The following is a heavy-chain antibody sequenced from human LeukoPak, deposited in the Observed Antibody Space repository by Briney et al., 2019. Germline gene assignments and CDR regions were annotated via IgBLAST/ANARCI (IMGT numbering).Heavy chain of an antibody. Sequence: SETLSLTCAVYGGSFSGYYWSWIRQPPGKGLEWIGEINHSGSTNYNPSLKSRVTISVETSKNQFSLKLSSVTAADTAVYYCARRASRGNYGDYYYFDYWGQGTLVTVSS. CDR1: GGSFSGYY. CDR3: ARRASRGNYGDYYYFDY. D-gene: IGHD4-17*01. J-gene: IGHJ4*02. CDR2: INHSGST. V-gene: IGHV4-34*01.